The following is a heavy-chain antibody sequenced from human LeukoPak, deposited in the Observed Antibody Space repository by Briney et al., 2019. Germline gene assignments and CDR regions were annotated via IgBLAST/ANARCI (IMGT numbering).Heavy chain of an antibody. V-gene: IGHV4-59*01. J-gene: IGHJ5*02. CDR3: ARGVYYDFWSGYYPAYWFDP. Sequence: SETLSLTCTVSGGSISSYYWIWIRQPPGKGLEWIGYIYYSGSTNYNPSLKSRVTISVDTSKNQFSLKLSSVTAADTAVYYCARGVYYDFWSGYYPAYWFDPWGQGTLVTVSS. CDR1: GGSISSYY. D-gene: IGHD3-3*01. CDR2: IYYSGST.